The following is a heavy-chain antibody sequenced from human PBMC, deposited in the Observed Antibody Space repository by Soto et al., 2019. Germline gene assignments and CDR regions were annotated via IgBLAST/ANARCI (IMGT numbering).Heavy chain of an antibody. D-gene: IGHD2-8*02. CDR3: AKATATGGGAFEI. V-gene: IGHV3-23*01. CDR1: GFMCSSYD. CDR2: ILVGGST. Sequence: PGGSLRLSCAVSGFMCSSYDMSWVRQAAGKGLEWVSTILVGGSTHYEDSVKGRFTISRDTSKNTVYLQMNSLTAGDTAMYYCAKATATGGGAFEICGQGTMVTVSS. J-gene: IGHJ3*02.